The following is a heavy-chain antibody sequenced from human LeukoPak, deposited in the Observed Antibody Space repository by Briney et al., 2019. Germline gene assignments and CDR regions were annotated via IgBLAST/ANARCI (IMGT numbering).Heavy chain of an antibody. CDR3: ATKGGLTPNTLAM. Sequence: ASVKVSCKGSGYDFTVYYMHWVRQAPGQGHEWMGWMDPKSGDTVYAPKFQGRVSMTRDTSITTAYMELSSLTFDDSAMCYCATKGGLTPNTLAMWGHGTMVTVSS. D-gene: IGHD2-15*01. CDR2: MDPKSGDT. CDR1: GYDFTVYY. J-gene: IGHJ3*01. V-gene: IGHV1-2*02.